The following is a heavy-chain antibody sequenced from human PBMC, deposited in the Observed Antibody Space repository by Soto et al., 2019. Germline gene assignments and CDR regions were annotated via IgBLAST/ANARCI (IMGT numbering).Heavy chain of an antibody. V-gene: IGHV3-33*01. Sequence: QVQLVESGGGVVQPGTSLRLSCAASGSTFSNYGMHWVRQAPGKGLEWVAVVWYDGTTKFYPDSVKGRFTISRDNSNNTLYLQMNSXXXXXXXXXXXXXXXXXXXXXXXGQGTLVTVSS. CDR1: GSTFSNYG. CDR2: VWYDGTTK. CDR3: XXXXXXXXXXX. J-gene: IGHJ4*02.